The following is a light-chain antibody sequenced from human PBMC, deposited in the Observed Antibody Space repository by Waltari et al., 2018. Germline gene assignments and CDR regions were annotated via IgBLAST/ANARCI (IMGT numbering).Light chain of an antibody. CDR3: QTWDSSTWL. V-gene: IGLV3-1*01. Sequence: YDLTQPPSVSVSPGQTPRITGPGNKWGNKYVCCYKKKPANSPVSSFYKVSNLDAKRPSGIAARFSGSSSGNTATLTISTTQAMDEAVYYCQTWDSSTWLFGGGTTLTVL. J-gene: IGLJ3*02. CDR1: KWGNKY. CDR2: KVS.